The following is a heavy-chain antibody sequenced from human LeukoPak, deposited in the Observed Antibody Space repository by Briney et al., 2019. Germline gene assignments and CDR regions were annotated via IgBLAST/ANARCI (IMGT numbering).Heavy chain of an antibody. Sequence: GASVTVSCTVSGYTVTEISIHWVRPSPGKGLEWMGGLDGENDQKVYAQQFQDRVTMSEDTSTDTAYMELSNLQSEDTAVYFCADFYTTSGFFYWGQGTLVTASS. CDR1: GYTVTEIS. CDR3: ADFYTTSGFFY. J-gene: IGHJ4*02. D-gene: IGHD3-3*01. V-gene: IGHV1-24*01. CDR2: LDGENDQK.